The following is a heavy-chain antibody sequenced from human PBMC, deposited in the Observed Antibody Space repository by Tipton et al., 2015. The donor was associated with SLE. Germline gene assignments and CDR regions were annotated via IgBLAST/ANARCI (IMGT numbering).Heavy chain of an antibody. CDR3: ARDGSSSSYFDY. CDR2: INPSAGST. D-gene: IGHD6-13*01. CDR1: GYTFTSYY. J-gene: IGHJ4*02. Sequence: QVQLVQSGAEVKKPGASVKVSCKASGYTFTSYYMHWVRQAPGQGLEWMGEINPSAGSTSYAQKFQGRVIMTRDTSTRTACMELSSLRSEDTAVYYCARDGSSSSYFDYWGQGTLVTVSS. V-gene: IGHV1-46*01.